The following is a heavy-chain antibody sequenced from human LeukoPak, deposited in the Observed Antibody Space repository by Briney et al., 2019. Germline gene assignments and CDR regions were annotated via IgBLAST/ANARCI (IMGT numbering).Heavy chain of an antibody. D-gene: IGHD2-15*01. CDR1: GFTSSNYA. CDR3: AKSDCSDAGCYLLDY. Sequence: GGSLRLSCAASGFTSSNYAMSWVRQAPGRGLEWVSSISGSGDGTYYADSVKGRFTISRDNSKNTLYLKMNSLTAEDTAVYFCAKSDCSDAGCYLLDYWGQGTLVTVSS. J-gene: IGHJ4*02. CDR2: ISGSGDGT. V-gene: IGHV3-23*01.